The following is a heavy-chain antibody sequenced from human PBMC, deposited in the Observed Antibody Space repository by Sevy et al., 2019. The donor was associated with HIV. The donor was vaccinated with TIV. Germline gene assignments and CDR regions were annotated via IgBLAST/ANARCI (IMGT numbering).Heavy chain of an antibody. J-gene: IGHJ4*01. D-gene: IGHD5-18*01. CDR3: ARGGGGGGYGYSFFDY. V-gene: IGHV4-4*07. CDR1: GGSISFYY. CDR2: IYTSGST. Sequence: SETLSLTCTVSGGSISFYYWSWIRQPAGKGLEWIGRIYTSGSTNYNSSLKSRVTMSVDKSKNQFSLQLSSVTAADTAVYYCARGGGGGGYGYSFFDYWGQGTLVTVSS.